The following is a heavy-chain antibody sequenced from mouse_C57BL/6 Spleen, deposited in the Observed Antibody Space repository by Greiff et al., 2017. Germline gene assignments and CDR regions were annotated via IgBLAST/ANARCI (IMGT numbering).Heavy chain of an antibody. CDR2: IYPGSGST. CDR3: ARGHDWRIDY. D-gene: IGHD2-12*01. Sequence: QVQLQQPGAELVKPGASVKMSCKASGYTFTSYWINWVKQRPGQGLEWIGDIYPGSGSTNYNEKFKGKATLTVDTSSSTTYLQRSSLRSEDSSVYACARGHDWRIDYWGQGTSVTVSA. CDR1: GYTFTSYW. J-gene: IGHJ4*01. V-gene: IGHV1-55*01.